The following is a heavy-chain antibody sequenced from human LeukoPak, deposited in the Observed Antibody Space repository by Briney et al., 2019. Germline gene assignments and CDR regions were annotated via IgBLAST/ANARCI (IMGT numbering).Heavy chain of an antibody. J-gene: IGHJ4*02. CDR3: ARLIGASAFDY. V-gene: IGHV4-34*01. D-gene: IGHD2-21*01. CDR2: INHSGGT. Sequence: PSETLSLTCAVYRGSFSNYYWSWIRQPPGKGLEWIGEINHSGGTNYNPSLKSRVTISEDTFKKQFSLKLGSVTAADTAVYYCARLIGASAFDYWGQGTLVTVSS. CDR1: RGSFSNYY.